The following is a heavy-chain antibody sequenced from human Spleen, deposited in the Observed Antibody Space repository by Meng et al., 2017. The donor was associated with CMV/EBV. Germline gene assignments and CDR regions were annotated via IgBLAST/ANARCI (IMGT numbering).Heavy chain of an antibody. D-gene: IGHD1-26*01. Sequence: GESLKISCAASGFSFSTYSMNWVRQAPGKGLEWVSSISSRGDYIFYPDSVKGRFTVSRDNAQNSLYLQMNSLRAEDTAIYYCARDGSEFSYSGMDVWGQGATVTVSS. V-gene: IGHV3-21*01. CDR3: ARDGSEFSYSGMDV. J-gene: IGHJ6*02. CDR2: ISSRGDYI. CDR1: GFSFSTYS.